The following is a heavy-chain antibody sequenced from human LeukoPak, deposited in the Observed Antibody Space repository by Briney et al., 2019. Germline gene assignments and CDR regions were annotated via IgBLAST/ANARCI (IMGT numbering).Heavy chain of an antibody. V-gene: IGHV3-73*01. J-gene: IGHJ4*02. CDR2: IRSKANNYAT. D-gene: IGHD3-10*01. CDR3: TRLADYSGSGRYSLHFDY. Sequence: GGSLRLSCAASGFTFSGSAMHWVRQASGKGLEWVGRIRSKANNYATAYAASVKGRFTISRDDSKNTAYLQMNSLKTEDTAVYYCTRLADYSGSGRYSLHFDYWGQGTLVTVSS. CDR1: GFTFSGSA.